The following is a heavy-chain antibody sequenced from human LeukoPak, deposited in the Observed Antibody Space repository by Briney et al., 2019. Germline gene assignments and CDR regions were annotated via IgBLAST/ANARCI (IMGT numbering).Heavy chain of an antibody. CDR1: GGSISSYY. D-gene: IGHD1-1*01. J-gene: IGHJ5*02. Sequence: SETLSLTCTVSGGSISSYYWSWIRQPPGKGLEWIGSIYYSGSTYYNPSLKSRVTISVDTSKNQFSPKLSSVTAADTAVYYCASPGETRDWFDPWGQGTLGTLSP. CDR2: IYYSGST. V-gene: IGHV4-39*01. CDR3: ASPGETRDWFDP.